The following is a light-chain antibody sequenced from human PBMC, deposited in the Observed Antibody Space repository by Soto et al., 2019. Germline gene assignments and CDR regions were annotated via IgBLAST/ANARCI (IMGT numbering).Light chain of an antibody. Sequence: EIVMTQSPATLSVSPGERATLSCRASQSVSSNLAWYQQKPGQAPRLLIYGASTRATGIPARFSGSGSATEFTLTISSLQSEDFVVYYCQQYNNRLTWTFGQGTKVEIK. J-gene: IGKJ1*01. V-gene: IGKV3-15*01. CDR3: QQYNNRLTWT. CDR2: GAS. CDR1: QSVSSN.